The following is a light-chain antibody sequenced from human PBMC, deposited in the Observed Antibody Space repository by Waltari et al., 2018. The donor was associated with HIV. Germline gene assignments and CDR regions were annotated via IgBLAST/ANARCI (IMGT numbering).Light chain of an antibody. CDR2: VAS. CDR3: QQLNYYPHT. V-gene: IGKV1-9*01. J-gene: IGKJ2*01. Sequence: DIQLTQSPSFLSASVGDRVTITCRASHGISSYLAWYQQKPGKAPQLLIYVASTLQSGFPSRFSGSGFGTEFTLTISSLQPEDFATYYCQQLNYYPHTFGQGTKVEIK. CDR1: HGISSY.